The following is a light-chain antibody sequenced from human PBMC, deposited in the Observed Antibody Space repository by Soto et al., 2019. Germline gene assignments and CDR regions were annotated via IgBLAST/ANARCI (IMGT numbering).Light chain of an antibody. CDR1: SSDVGLYNS. CDR3: TSYAGSNIWL. CDR2: EVN. V-gene: IGLV2-8*01. Sequence: QSALTQPPSASGSPGQSVTISCTGTSSDVGLYNSVSWYQQHPGTVPKLMIYEVNKRPSGVPDRFSGSKSGSTASLTVSGLQAEYEAEYYCTSYAGSNIWLFGGGTKLTVL. J-gene: IGLJ3*02.